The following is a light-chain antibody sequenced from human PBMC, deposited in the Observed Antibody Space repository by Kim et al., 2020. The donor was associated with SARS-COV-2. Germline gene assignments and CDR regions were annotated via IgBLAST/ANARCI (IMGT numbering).Light chain of an antibody. Sequence: LTQPPSASGTPGQRVTISCSGSSSNIGSNYVYWYQQLPGTAPKLLIYRNNQRPSGVPDRFSGSKSGTSASLVISGLRSEDEADYYCAAWDDSLSGPGVFGGGTQLTVL. CDR2: RNN. J-gene: IGLJ3*02. V-gene: IGLV1-47*01. CDR1: SSNIGSNY. CDR3: AAWDDSLSGPGV.